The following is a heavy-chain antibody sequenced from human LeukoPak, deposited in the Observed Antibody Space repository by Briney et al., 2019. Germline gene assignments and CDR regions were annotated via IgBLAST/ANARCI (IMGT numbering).Heavy chain of an antibody. CDR2: LSGSGANI. J-gene: IGHJ5*02. Sequence: GGSLRLSCAASGFTFNNYAMSWVRQAPGKGLEWVSGLSGSGANIYYADSVKGRFTISRDNSKNTLYLQMNYLRAEDTAVYYCARRILPATNPPWICPFNPWGQGTLVTVSS. D-gene: IGHD1-26*01. CDR1: GFTFNNYA. CDR3: ARRILPATNPPWICPFNP. V-gene: IGHV3-23*01.